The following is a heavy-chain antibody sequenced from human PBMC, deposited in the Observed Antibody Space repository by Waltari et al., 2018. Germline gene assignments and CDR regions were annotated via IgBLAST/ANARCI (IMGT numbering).Heavy chain of an antibody. CDR2: INTSTGNP. CDR1: GYIFTSYA. D-gene: IGHD2-2*01. V-gene: IGHV7-4-1*02. CDR3: TREVVPAATIVVNWFDP. J-gene: IGHJ5*02. Sequence: QVQLVQSGSELKKPGASVKISCKASGYIFTSYAINWVRQAPGQGLELMGWINTSTGNPTYAQGFTGRFVFSLDTSVSTAYLEINNLKAEDTAVYYCTREVVPAATIVVNWFDPWGQGTLVTVSS.